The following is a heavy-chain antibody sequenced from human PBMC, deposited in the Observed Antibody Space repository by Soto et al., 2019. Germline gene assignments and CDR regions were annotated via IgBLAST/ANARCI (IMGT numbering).Heavy chain of an antibody. CDR3: ARGRCSSTSCELPLYFDF. Sequence: EVQLLESGGGLVQPGGSLRLSCAASGFTFSSYAMSWVRQAPGKGLEWVSAISDSGGSTYYADSVKGRFTISRDNSKNKLYLHMNSRRAEDTAVYYCARGRCSSTSCELPLYFDFWGQGTLVTVSS. V-gene: IGHV3-23*01. CDR2: ISDSGGST. J-gene: IGHJ4*02. D-gene: IGHD2-2*01. CDR1: GFTFSSYA.